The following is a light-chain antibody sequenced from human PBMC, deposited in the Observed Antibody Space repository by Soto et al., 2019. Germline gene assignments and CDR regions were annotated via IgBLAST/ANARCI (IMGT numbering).Light chain of an antibody. CDR2: EVS. CDR1: SSEVGGYNY. CDR3: ISYTNNSPHVL. V-gene: IGLV2-14*01. J-gene: IGLJ3*02. Sequence: QSVLTQPASVSGSPGQSITISCTGTSSEVGGYNYVSWYQQHPGKAPKLMICEVSNRPSGVSDRFSGSKSGNTASLTISGLQAEDEADYYCISYTNNSPHVLFGGGTKVTVL.